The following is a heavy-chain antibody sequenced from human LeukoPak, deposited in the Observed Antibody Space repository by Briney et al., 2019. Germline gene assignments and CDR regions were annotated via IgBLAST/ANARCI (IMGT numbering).Heavy chain of an antibody. CDR1: GFTFSSYS. CDR3: AREPYSASSHDAFDI. CDR2: ISSSSSYI. V-gene: IGHV3-21*01. Sequence: GGSLRLSCAASGFTFSSYSMNWVRQAPGKGLEWVSSISSSSSYIYYADSVEGRFTISRDNAKNSLYLQMNSLRAEDTAVYYCAREPYSASSHDAFDIWGQGTMVTVSS. D-gene: IGHD2-21*01. J-gene: IGHJ3*02.